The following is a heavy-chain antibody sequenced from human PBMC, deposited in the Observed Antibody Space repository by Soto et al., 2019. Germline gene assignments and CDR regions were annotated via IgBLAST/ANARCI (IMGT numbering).Heavy chain of an antibody. CDR1: GLTFSSYG. CDR2: ISYDGSNK. V-gene: IGHV3-30*03. J-gene: IGHJ6*02. Sequence: GGSLRLSCAASGLTFSSYGMHWVRQAPGRGLEWVAVISYDGSNKNYADSVKGRFTISRDNSKNTVYLQMNSLRAEDTAVYYCARDRYSYYDFWSGSLPYYYYGMDVWG. CDR3: ARDRYSYYDFWSGSLPYYYYGMDV. D-gene: IGHD3-3*01.